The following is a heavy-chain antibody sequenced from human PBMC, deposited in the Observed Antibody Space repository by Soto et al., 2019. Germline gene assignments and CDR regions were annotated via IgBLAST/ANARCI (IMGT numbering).Heavy chain of an antibody. Sequence: QVQLQESGPGLVKPSETLSLTCTVSGGSISSYYWSWIRQPPGKGLEWIGYIYYSGSTNYNPSLKSRVTISVDTSKNQVSLKLSSVTAADTAVYYCAREWFPMVRGGDVWGQGTTVTVSS. CDR3: AREWFPMVRGGDV. V-gene: IGHV4-59*01. J-gene: IGHJ6*02. D-gene: IGHD3-10*01. CDR2: IYYSGST. CDR1: GGSISSYY.